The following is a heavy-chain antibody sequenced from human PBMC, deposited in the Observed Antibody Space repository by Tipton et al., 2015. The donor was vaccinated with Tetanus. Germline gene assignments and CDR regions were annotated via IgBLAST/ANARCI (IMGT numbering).Heavy chain of an antibody. D-gene: IGHD5-18*01. J-gene: IGHJ4*02. Sequence: GLVKPSETLSLTCAVYGGSFSGYFWSWVRQPPGKGLEWVASIKPDGSEKGYMDSVKGRFTISRDNAKSSLYLQMNSLRAEDTAFYFCARDPIDTAMAADYWGQGALVTVSS. V-gene: IGHV3-7*01. CDR3: ARDPIDTAMAADY. CDR1: GGSFSGYF. CDR2: IKPDGSEK.